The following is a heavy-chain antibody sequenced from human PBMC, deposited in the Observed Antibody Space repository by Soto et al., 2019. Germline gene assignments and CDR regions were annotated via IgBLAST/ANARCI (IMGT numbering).Heavy chain of an antibody. V-gene: IGHV3-30*18. CDR2: ISYDGSDT. D-gene: IGHD3-16*01. J-gene: IGHJ2*01. CDR3: VKDIHFLGIWYFDL. CDR1: GFTFSSFG. Sequence: EQLAESGGGVVQSGRSLRLSCEASGFTFSSFGMHWVRQAPGKGLEWVAVISYDGSDTYFADSVKGRFTISRDNSKNTVSLLMNSLRVEDTAVYYCVKDIHFLGIWYFDLWGRGSLVSVSS.